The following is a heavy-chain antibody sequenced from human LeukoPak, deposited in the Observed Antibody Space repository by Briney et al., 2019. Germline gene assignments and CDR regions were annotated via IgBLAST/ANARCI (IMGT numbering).Heavy chain of an antibody. CDR3: AKDRGRYCSGGSCYTTHYFDY. D-gene: IGHD2-15*01. CDR1: GFTFSSYG. Sequence: PGGPLRLSCAASGFTFSSYGMHWVRQAPGKGLEWVAFIRYDGSNKYYADSVKGRFTISRDNSKNTLYLQMNSLRAEDTAVYYCAKDRGRYCSGGSCYTTHYFDYWGQGTLVTVSS. CDR2: IRYDGSNK. J-gene: IGHJ4*02. V-gene: IGHV3-30*02.